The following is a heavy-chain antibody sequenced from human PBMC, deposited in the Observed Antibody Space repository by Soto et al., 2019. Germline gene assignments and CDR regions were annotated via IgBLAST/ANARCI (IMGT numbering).Heavy chain of an antibody. CDR3: ERSQTHYYGSGSYFQY. CDR2: ISAYNGNT. D-gene: IGHD3-10*01. V-gene: IGHV1-18*03. J-gene: IGHJ4*02. CDR1: GYTFTSYG. Sequence: QVQLVQSGAEVKKPGASVKVSCKASGYTFTSYGISWVRQAPGQGLEWMGWISAYNGNTNYAQKLQGRVTMTTDTSTSTAYMELRSLRSDAMAVYYCERSQTHYYGSGSYFQYWGQGTLVTVSS.